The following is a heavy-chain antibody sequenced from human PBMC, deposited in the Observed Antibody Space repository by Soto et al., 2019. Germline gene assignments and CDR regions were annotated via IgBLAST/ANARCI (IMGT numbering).Heavy chain of an antibody. D-gene: IGHD1-26*01. J-gene: IGHJ4*02. Sequence: GESQKISCKGSGYSFASHWVAWVRQMPEKGLEWIGTIYPGDSDTKYSSAFRGDVTISADTSVSTAYLQWRSLEATDSAIYYCARYSGSYWHYLDFWGEVTLVTVSA. CDR1: GYSFASHW. CDR3: ARYSGSYWHYLDF. V-gene: IGHV5-51*01. CDR2: IYPGDSDT.